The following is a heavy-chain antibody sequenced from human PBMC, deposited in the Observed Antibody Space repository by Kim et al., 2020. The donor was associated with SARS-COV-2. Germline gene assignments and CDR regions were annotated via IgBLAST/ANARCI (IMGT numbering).Heavy chain of an antibody. CDR3: ARGVRVAAAFDY. V-gene: IGHV4-39*01. J-gene: IGHJ4*02. D-gene: IGHD6-13*01. Sequence: YYNPYLKSRVTISVDTAKNQFSLKLSSVTAADTAVYYCARGVRVAAAFDYWGQGTLVTVSS.